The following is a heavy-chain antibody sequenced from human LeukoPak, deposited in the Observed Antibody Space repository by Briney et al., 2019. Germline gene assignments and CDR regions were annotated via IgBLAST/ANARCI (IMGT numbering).Heavy chain of an antibody. Sequence: PGGSLRLSCAASGFTVSGNYMSWVRQAPGKGLEWVAVISYDGRNKHYPDSVKGRFTISRDISTDTLWLQMDSLRTEDTAVYYCAKGPLRGTAAAIDYWGQGTLVTVSS. CDR3: AKGPLRGTAAAIDY. J-gene: IGHJ4*02. CDR2: ISYDGRNK. CDR1: GFTVSGNY. V-gene: IGHV3-30*18. D-gene: IGHD2-2*01.